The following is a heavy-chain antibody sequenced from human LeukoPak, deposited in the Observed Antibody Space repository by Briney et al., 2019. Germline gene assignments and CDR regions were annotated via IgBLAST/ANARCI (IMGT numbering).Heavy chain of an antibody. CDR3: SRDREVVPAMAQMDV. CDR1: GFTVSTNY. V-gene: IGHV3-53*01. J-gene: IGHJ6*04. CDR2: IYTDGST. D-gene: IGHD2-21*02. Sequence: GGSLRLSCAASGFTVSTNYMSWVRQAPGKGLEWVSVIYTDGSTHYADSVKGRFTISRDNSKNALYLQMNSLRAEDTAVNYCSRDREVVPAMAQMDVWGKGATVTVSS.